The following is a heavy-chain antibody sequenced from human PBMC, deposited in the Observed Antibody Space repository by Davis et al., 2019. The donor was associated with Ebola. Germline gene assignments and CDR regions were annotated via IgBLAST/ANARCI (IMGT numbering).Heavy chain of an antibody. D-gene: IGHD3-10*01. CDR3: ARDIGYSFGSGSYSKYDY. J-gene: IGHJ4*02. V-gene: IGHV1-46*01. CDR2: INPNDGRT. Sequence: AASVKVSCKASGYTFTNYYMHWVRQAPGQGLEWMGMINPNDGRTIYAQKFQGRVTVTRDTSTTTVYMDLSSLRSDDTAVYYCARDIGYSFGSGSYSKYDYWGQGTLVTVSS. CDR1: GYTFTNYY.